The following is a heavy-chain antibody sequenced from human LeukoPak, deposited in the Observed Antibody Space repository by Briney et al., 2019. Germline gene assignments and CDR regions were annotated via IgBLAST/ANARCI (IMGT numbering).Heavy chain of an antibody. D-gene: IGHD3-10*01. J-gene: IGHJ4*02. CDR3: ARHQGSGSYYFDS. CDR1: GGSISSTTYY. CDR2: IYYSGST. V-gene: IGHV4-39*01. Sequence: SETLSLTCTVSGGSISSTTYYWGWIRQPPGKGLDWIGNIYYSGSTYYNPSLKSRVTISVDTSKNQFSLKLSSVTAADTAVYYCARHQGSGSYYFDSWGQGTLVTVSS.